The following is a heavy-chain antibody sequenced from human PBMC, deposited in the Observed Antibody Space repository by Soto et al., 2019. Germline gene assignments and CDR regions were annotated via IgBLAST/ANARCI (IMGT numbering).Heavy chain of an antibody. Sequence: QVQLVQSGAEVKKPGSSVKVSCKASGGTFSSYAINWVRQSPGQVLEWMGGIIPIFDTANYAQKFQGRVTITADEFTSTAYMELSGLRSEDTAVYYCAIDYYNRSDYYYYWGQGTLVTVSS. CDR3: AIDYYNRSDYYYY. CDR1: GGTFSSYA. CDR2: IIPIFDTA. V-gene: IGHV1-69*01. J-gene: IGHJ4*02. D-gene: IGHD3-22*01.